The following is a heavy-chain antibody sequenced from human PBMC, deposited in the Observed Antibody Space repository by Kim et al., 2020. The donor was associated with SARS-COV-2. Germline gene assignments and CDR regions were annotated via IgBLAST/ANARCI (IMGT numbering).Heavy chain of an antibody. Sequence: SETLSLTCTVSGGSISSSNYLWNWIRQPPGKGLEWIGSINYSGTTYYNPSLKSRVTISVDTSKSHFSLRLTSVTATDTAVYYCARWEPLVTGGFDPWGQG. CDR3: ARWEPLVTGGFDP. V-gene: IGHV4-39*02. J-gene: IGHJ5*02. CDR2: INYSGTT. D-gene: IGHD1-26*01. CDR1: GGSISSSNYL.